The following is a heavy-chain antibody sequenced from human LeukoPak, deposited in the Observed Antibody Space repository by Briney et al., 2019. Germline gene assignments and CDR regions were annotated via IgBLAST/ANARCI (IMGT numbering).Heavy chain of an antibody. CDR2: INPSGGST. Sequence: ASVKVSCKASGYTFTSYYMHWVRQAPGQGLEWMGIINPSGGSTSYAQKFQGRVTITADESTSTAYMELSSLRSEDTAVYYCARAIAARSPFDYWGQGTLVTVSS. CDR3: ARAIAARSPFDY. V-gene: IGHV1-46*01. J-gene: IGHJ4*02. D-gene: IGHD6-6*01. CDR1: GYTFTSYY.